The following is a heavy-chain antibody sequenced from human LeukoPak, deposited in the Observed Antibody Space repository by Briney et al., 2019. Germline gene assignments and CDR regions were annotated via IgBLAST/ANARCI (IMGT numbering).Heavy chain of an antibody. CDR3: ARMSKYYYYYYMDV. V-gene: IGHV3-9*01. D-gene: IGHD2/OR15-2a*01. CDR1: GFTFDDFA. Sequence: PGGSLRLSCVASGFTFDDFAMHWVRQAPGKGLEWVSGLSWNSATIGYADSVKGRFTISRDNAKNSLYLQMNSLGAGDTAVYYCARMSKYYYYYYMDVWGKGTTVTVSS. J-gene: IGHJ6*03. CDR2: LSWNSATI.